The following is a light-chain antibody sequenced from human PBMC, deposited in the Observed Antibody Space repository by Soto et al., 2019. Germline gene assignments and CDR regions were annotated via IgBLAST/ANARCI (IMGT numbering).Light chain of an antibody. CDR3: QEYDNWRPLT. CDR1: QSVSSN. J-gene: IGKJ4*01. V-gene: IGKV3-15*01. Sequence: EIVMTQSPATLSVSPGETATLSCRASQSVSSNLAWYQQKPGQAPRLLIYDTSTRATGVPARFSGSGSGAEFTLTINSVQSEDFAVYDWQEYDNWRPLTFGGGTNVEIK. CDR2: DTS.